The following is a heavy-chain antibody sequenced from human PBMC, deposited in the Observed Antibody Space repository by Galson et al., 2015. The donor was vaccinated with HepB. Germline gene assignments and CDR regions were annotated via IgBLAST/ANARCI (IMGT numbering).Heavy chain of an antibody. V-gene: IGHV1-69*13. CDR3: ARDSGIGGYSYYYYYMDV. Sequence: SVKVSCKASGGTFSSYAISWVRQAPGQGLEWMGGIIPIFGTANYAQKFQGRVTITADESTSTAYMELSSLRSEDTAVYYCARDSGIGGYSYYYYYMDVWGKGTTVTVSS. CDR2: IIPIFGTA. CDR1: GGTFSSYA. J-gene: IGHJ6*03. D-gene: IGHD3-22*01.